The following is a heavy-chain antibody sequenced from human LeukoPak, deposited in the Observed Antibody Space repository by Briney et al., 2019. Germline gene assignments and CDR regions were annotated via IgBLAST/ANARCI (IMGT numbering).Heavy chain of an antibody. CDR3: SKDRYWSFDF. CDR2: IPHDRDDK. V-gene: IGHV3-30*02. D-gene: IGHD2-8*02. J-gene: IGHJ4*02. Sequence: PGGSLRVSCVASGSSFNDYAMHWVRQAPGKGLEWVSFIPHDRDDKYYADSVKGRFAISKDNSKNTLFLQMDSLRPEDTAVYYCSKDRYWSFDFWGQGTLVTVSS. CDR1: GSSFNDYA.